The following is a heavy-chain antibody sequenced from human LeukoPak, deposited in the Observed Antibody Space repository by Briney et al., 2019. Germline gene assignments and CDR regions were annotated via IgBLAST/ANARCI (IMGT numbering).Heavy chain of an antibody. Sequence: GGSLRLSCTASGFVFSRFEMNWVRQAPGKGLQWVSSILDTGRVVNYADSVKGRFSISRDNAKNSLYLQMNSLRAEDTAVYYCARDGGGGLDYWGQGTLVTVSS. CDR1: GFVFSRFE. CDR3: ARDGGGGLDY. J-gene: IGHJ4*02. V-gene: IGHV3-48*03. CDR2: ILDTGRVV. D-gene: IGHD2-15*01.